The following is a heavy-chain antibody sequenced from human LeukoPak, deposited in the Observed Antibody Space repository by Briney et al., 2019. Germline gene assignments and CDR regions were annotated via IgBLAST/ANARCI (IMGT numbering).Heavy chain of an antibody. Sequence: NPGGSLRLSCAASGFTFSSYSMNWVRQAPGKGLEWVSSISSSSSYIYYADSVKGRFTISRDNAKNSLYLQMNSLRAEDTAVYYCAKDRGWEGPFDYWGQGTLVTVSS. CDR3: AKDRGWEGPFDY. J-gene: IGHJ4*02. D-gene: IGHD1-26*01. CDR2: ISSSSSYI. CDR1: GFTFSSYS. V-gene: IGHV3-21*01.